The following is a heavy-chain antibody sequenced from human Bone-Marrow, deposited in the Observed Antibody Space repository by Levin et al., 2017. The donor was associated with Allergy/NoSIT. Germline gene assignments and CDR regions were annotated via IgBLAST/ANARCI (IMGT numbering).Heavy chain of an antibody. V-gene: IGHV2-5*02. CDR2: IYWDDDL. CDR3: AHSLRLGGCAGGSCYYFDY. J-gene: IGHJ4*02. D-gene: IGHD2-15*01. Sequence: SGPTLVKPTQTLTLTCTFSGFSLSTSGVGVGWIRQPPGKALEWLALIYWDDDLRYSPSLKRRLTITKDTSKNQVVLTMTNMDPVDTATYYCAHSLRLGGCAGGSCYYFDYWGQGTLVTVSS. CDR1: GFSLSTSGVG.